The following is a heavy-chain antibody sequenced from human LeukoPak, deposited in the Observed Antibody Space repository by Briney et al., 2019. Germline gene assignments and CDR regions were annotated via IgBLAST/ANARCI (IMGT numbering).Heavy chain of an antibody. CDR3: AKDRSGYDYYGQYYFDY. Sequence: QPGRSLRLSCAASGFTFSSYGMHWVRQAPGKGLEWVAVISYDGSNKYYADSVKGRFTISRDNSKNTLYLQMNSLRAEDTAVYYCAKDRSGYDYYGQYYFDYWGQGTLVTVSS. V-gene: IGHV3-30*18. CDR2: ISYDGSNK. CDR1: GFTFSSYG. J-gene: IGHJ4*02. D-gene: IGHD5-12*01.